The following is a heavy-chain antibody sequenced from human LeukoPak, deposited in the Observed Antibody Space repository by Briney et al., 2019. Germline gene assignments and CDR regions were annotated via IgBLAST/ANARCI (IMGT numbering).Heavy chain of an antibody. J-gene: IGHJ3*02. CDR1: GGSISSYY. Sequence: SETLSLTCTVSGGSISSYYWGWIRQPPGKGLEWIGNIFYSGSTYYNPSLKSRVTISVDTSKNQFSLRLSSVTAADTAVYYCARRLVGPTGAAFDIWGQGTMVTVSS. D-gene: IGHD1-26*01. CDR2: IFYSGST. V-gene: IGHV4-39*01. CDR3: ARRLVGPTGAAFDI.